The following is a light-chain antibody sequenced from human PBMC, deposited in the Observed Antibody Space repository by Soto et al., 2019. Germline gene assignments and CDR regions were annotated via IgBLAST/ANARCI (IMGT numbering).Light chain of an antibody. CDR1: QNISGF. CDR3: QQSYNAPWT. CDR2: AAS. V-gene: IGKV1-39*01. J-gene: IGKJ1*01. Sequence: DIQMTQSPSSLSSSVGDRVTITCRASQNISGFLNWYQQKPGKAPNLLIFAASSLQSGVPSRFSGSESGIDFNLTISSMQPEDFSTYYCQQSYNAPWTFGQGTTVEI.